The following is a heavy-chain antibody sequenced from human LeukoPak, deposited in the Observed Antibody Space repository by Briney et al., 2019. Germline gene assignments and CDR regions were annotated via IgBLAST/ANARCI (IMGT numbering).Heavy chain of an antibody. V-gene: IGHV4-39*01. CDR2: IYYSGTT. CDR3: ARLRFDFWSGYTHPYFDY. Sequence: SETLSLTCTVSGGSISSSNYSWGWIRQPPGKGLEWIGSIYYSGTTYYNPSLKSRVTISVDTSKIQFSLKLSSVAATDTAVYFCARLRFDFWSGYTHPYFDYWGQGTLVTVSS. CDR1: GGSISSSNYS. D-gene: IGHD3-3*01. J-gene: IGHJ4*02.